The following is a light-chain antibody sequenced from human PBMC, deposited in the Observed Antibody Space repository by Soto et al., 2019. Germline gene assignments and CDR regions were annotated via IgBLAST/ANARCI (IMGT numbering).Light chain of an antibody. CDR1: QTISNS. CDR3: QQSYSTPYT. CDR2: GAS. V-gene: IGKV1-39*01. J-gene: IGKJ2*01. Sequence: DIQMTQSPSSLSASVGDRVTITCRASQTISNSLTWYQQKPGKAPQFLIFGASSLPGGVPSRFSGSGSGTDFTLTISSLQPEDFATYFCQQSYSTPYTFGQGTKLDIK.